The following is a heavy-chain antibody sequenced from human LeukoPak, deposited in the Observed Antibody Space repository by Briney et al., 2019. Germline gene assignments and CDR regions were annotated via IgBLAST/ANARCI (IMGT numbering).Heavy chain of an antibody. D-gene: IGHD6-6*01. CDR2: ISYDGSNK. CDR3: ARGGKYSSSSFDY. V-gene: IGHV3-30-3*01. CDR1: GFTFSSYA. J-gene: IGHJ4*02. Sequence: PGGSLRLSCAASGFTFSSYAMHWVRQAPGKGLEWVAVISYDGSNKYYADSVKGRFTISRDNSKNTLYLQMNSLRAEDTAVCYCARGGKYSSSSFDYWGQGTLVTVSS.